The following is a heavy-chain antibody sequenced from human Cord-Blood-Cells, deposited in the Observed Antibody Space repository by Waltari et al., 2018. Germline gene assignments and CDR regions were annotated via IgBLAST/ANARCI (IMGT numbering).Heavy chain of an antibody. CDR3: ARGQLWAAPDY. V-gene: IGHV4-34*01. D-gene: IGHD5-18*01. Sequence: QVQLQQWGAGLLKPSETLSLTCAVYGGSFSGYYWSWIRQPPGKGLEWIGEINHSGSTNYNPALKSRVTISVDTSNNQFSLKLSSVTAADTAVYYCARGQLWAAPDYWGQGTLVTVSS. J-gene: IGHJ4*02. CDR2: INHSGST. CDR1: GGSFSGYY.